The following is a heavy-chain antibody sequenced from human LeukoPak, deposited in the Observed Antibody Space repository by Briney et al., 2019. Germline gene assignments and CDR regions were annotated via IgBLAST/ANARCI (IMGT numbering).Heavy chain of an antibody. CDR3: ARGIAARHYYYYYMDV. Sequence: MPSETLSLTCAVYGGSFSSYYWSWIRQPPGKGLEWIGEINHSGSTNYNPSLKSRVTISVDTSKNQFSLKLSSVTAADTAVYYCARGIAARHYYYYYMDVWGKGTTVTVSS. J-gene: IGHJ6*03. D-gene: IGHD6-6*01. CDR2: INHSGST. V-gene: IGHV4-34*01. CDR1: GGSFSSYY.